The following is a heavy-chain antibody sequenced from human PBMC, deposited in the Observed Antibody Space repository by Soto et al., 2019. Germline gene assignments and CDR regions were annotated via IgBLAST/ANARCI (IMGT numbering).Heavy chain of an antibody. CDR1: GFTFSSYA. V-gene: IGHV3-30-3*01. CDR3: ASARPGMNSGSYYDNYFDY. J-gene: IGHJ4*02. Sequence: QVQLVESGGGVVQPGRSLRLSCAASGFTFSSYAMHWVRQAPGKGLEWVAVISYDGSNKYYADSVKGRFTISRDNSKNTLYLQMNSLRAEDTAVYYCASARPGMNSGSYYDNYFDYWGQGTLVTVSS. D-gene: IGHD1-26*01. CDR2: ISYDGSNK.